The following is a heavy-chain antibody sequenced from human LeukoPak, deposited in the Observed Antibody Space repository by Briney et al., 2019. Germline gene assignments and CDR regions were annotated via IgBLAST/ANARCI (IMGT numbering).Heavy chain of an antibody. CDR1: GFTVSRSY. Sequence: GGSLRLSCAASGFTVSRSYMSWVRQAPGKGLEWVSVTYSGGGTYCADSVKGRLTISRDNSKNTLFLQMNSLRAEDTAVYYCARVGYTYGYTYFDFWGQGTLVTVSS. J-gene: IGHJ4*02. D-gene: IGHD5-18*01. CDR3: ARVGYTYGYTYFDF. V-gene: IGHV3-53*01. CDR2: TYSGGGT.